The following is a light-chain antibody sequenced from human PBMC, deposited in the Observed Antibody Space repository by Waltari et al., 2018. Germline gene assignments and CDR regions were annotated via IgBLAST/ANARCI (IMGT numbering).Light chain of an antibody. CDR3: QSADSSGTYLV. CDR1: ALAKQY. CDR2: KDS. Sequence: SYELTQPPSVSVSPGQPARITRSADALAKQYGYWYQQQPGQAPVLGISKDSERPSGIPERFSGSSSGTTVTLTISGVQAEDEADYYCQSADSSGTYLVFGGGTKLTVL. V-gene: IGLV3-25*03. J-gene: IGLJ2*01.